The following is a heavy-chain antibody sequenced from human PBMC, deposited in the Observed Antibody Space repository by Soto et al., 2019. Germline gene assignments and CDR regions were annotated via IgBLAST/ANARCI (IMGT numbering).Heavy chain of an antibody. J-gene: IGHJ6*02. V-gene: IGHV1-3*01. D-gene: IGHD6-6*01. CDR1: GYTFTSYA. Sequence: VASVKVSCKASGYTFTSYAMHWVRQAPGQRLEWMGWINAGNGNTKYSQKFQGRVTITRDTSASTAYMELSSLRSEDTAVYYCARDWEPGLGVAARPGVCCYGMDVWGQGTTVTVSS. CDR2: INAGNGNT. CDR3: ARDWEPGLGVAARPGVCCYGMDV.